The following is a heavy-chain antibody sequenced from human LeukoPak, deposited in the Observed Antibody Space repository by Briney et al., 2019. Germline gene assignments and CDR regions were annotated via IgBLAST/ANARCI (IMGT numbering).Heavy chain of an antibody. J-gene: IGHJ6*03. Sequence: GGSLRLSCAASGFTFNTYSMNWVRQAPGKGLEWVSSISSSSSYIYYADSVKGRFTISRDNAKNSLYLQMNSLRAEDTAVYYRARAYSETYGLGYYYMDVWGKGTTVTISS. CDR3: ARAYSETYGLGYYYMDV. V-gene: IGHV3-21*01. D-gene: IGHD1-26*01. CDR1: GFTFNTYS. CDR2: ISSSSSYI.